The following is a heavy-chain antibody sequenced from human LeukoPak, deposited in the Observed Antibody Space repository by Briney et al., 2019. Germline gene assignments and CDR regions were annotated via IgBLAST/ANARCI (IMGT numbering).Heavy chain of an antibody. V-gene: IGHV3-66*01. D-gene: IGHD3-16*01. Sequence: GGSLRLSCAASGFTVSNNHIIWVRQAPGKGLEWVSVIFSGGSTYFADSVKGRFTISRDSSKNTLYLQMNSLRAEDTAVYYCATEPGRLGDLLTIWGQGTMVTVSS. CDR1: GFTVSNNH. J-gene: IGHJ3*02. CDR3: ATEPGRLGDLLTI. CDR2: IFSGGST.